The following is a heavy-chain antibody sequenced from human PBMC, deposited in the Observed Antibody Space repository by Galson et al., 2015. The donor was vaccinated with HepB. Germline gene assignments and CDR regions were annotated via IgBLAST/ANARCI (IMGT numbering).Heavy chain of an antibody. J-gene: IGHJ3*01. Sequence: SLRLSCAASGFTFGAYPMSWFRQAPGKGLEWVGFIRSKDYGGTTEYAASVRGRFTTSRDDSKSIAYLPMNSLKSEDTAVYYCTRDDAIRDDRAAAPSLCWGQGTMVTVSS. CDR1: GFTFGAYP. D-gene: IGHD6-13*01. CDR2: IRSKDYGGTT. V-gene: IGHV3-49*03. CDR3: TRDDAIRDDRAAAPSLC.